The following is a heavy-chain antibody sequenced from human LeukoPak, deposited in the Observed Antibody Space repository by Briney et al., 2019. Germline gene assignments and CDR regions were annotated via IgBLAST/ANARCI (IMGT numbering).Heavy chain of an antibody. CDR2: ISGGGENT. D-gene: IGHD1-1*01. J-gene: IGHJ2*01. CDR1: GFTFTSYA. Sequence: PGESLRLSCAASGFTFTSYAMSWIRQAPGKGLEWVSAISGGGENTYYADSVKGRFTISRDNSKNTLYLQMNSLRAEDTATYYCAKPRAMTTGVGRYFDLWGRGTLVTVSS. CDR3: AKPRAMTTGVGRYFDL. V-gene: IGHV3-23*01.